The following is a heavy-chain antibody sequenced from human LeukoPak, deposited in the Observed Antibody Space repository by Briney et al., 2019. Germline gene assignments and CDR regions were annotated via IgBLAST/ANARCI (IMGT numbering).Heavy chain of an antibody. J-gene: IGHJ4*02. Sequence: GGSLRLSCAASGFTFTGHTVTWLRQAPGKGREWVAVIWYDGSNKYYADSVKGRFTISRDNSKKTLYLQMNSLRAEDTGVYYCARDGLWGADEDGYFDYWGQGTLVTVSS. D-gene: IGHD1-26*01. CDR2: IWYDGSNK. CDR1: GFTFTGHT. CDR3: ARDGLWGADEDGYFDY. V-gene: IGHV3-33*08.